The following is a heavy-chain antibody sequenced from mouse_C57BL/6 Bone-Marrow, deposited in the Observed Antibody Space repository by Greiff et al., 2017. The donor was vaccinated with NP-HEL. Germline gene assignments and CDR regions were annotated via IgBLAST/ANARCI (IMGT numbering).Heavy chain of an antibody. V-gene: IGHV5-17*01. CDR3: ARRITTVVSDWYFDV. CDR1: GFTFSDYG. J-gene: IGHJ1*03. Sequence: EVQLQQSGGGLVKPGGSLKLSCAASGFTFSDYGMHWVRQAPEKGLEWVAYISSGSSTIYYADTVKGRFTISNDNAKNTLFLQMTSLRSEDTAMYYCARRITTVVSDWYFDVWGTGTTVTVSS. CDR2: ISSGSSTI. D-gene: IGHD1-1*01.